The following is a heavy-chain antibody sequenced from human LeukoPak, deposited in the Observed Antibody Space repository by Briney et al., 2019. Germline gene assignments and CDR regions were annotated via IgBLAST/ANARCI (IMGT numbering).Heavy chain of an antibody. CDR1: GGSISSYY. J-gene: IGHJ5*02. V-gene: IGHV4-4*09. CDR3: ASPQGFWSGYYCWFDP. CDR2: IYTSGST. Sequence: SETLSLTCTVSGGSISSYYWSWIRQPPGKGLEWIGYIYTSGSTNYNPSLKSRVTISVDTSKNQFSLKLSSVTAADTAVYYCASPQGFWSGYYCWFDPWGQGTLVTVSS. D-gene: IGHD3-3*01.